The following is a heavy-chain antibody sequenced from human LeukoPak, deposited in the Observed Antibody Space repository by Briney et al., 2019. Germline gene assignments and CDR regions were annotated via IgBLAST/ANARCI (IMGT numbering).Heavy chain of an antibody. D-gene: IGHD3-3*01. Sequence: PGGSLRLPCAASGFTFSGSAMHWVRQASGKGLEWVGRIRSKANSYATAYAASVKGRFTISRDDSKNTAYLQMNSLKTEDTAVYYCTRPNAPDFGVVKDVWGQGTTVTVSS. CDR2: IRSKANSYAT. CDR1: GFTFSGSA. V-gene: IGHV3-73*01. J-gene: IGHJ6*02. CDR3: TRPNAPDFGVVKDV.